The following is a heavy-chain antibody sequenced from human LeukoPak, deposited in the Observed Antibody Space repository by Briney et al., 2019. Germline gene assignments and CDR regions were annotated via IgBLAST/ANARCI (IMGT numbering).Heavy chain of an antibody. V-gene: IGHV3-48*01. CDR1: GFTFSSYS. Sequence: PGGSLRLSCAASGFTFSSYSMNWVRQAPGKGLEWVSYISSSSSTIYYADSVKGRFTISRDNAKNSLYLQMNSLRAEDTAVYYCAREGYGRLYYYYYMDVWGKGTTVTVSS. CDR2: ISSSSSTI. D-gene: IGHD1-1*01. CDR3: AREGYGRLYYYYYMDV. J-gene: IGHJ6*03.